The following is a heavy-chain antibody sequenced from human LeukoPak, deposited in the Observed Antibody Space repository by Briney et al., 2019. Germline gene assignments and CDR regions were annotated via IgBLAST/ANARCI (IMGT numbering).Heavy chain of an antibody. V-gene: IGHV4-59*01. D-gene: IGHD1-26*01. CDR2: IYYSGST. CDR3: ARESAVSELDY. CDR1: GGSISSYY. Sequence: PSETLSLTCTVSGGSISSYYWSWIRQPPGKGLEWIGYIYYSGSTNYNPSLKSRVTISVDTSKNQFSLKLSSVTAAGTAVYYCARESAVSELDYWGQGTLVTVSS. J-gene: IGHJ4*02.